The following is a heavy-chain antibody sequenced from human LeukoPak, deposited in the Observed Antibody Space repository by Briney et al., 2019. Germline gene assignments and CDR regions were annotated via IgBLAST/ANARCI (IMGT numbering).Heavy chain of an antibody. D-gene: IGHD2-2*01. J-gene: IGHJ4*02. CDR2: XAXXXNT. V-gene: IGHV1-18*01. Sequence: XAXXXNTNYHQKVQGRVTMTTDTSTSTAYMELRSLRSDDTAVYYCARDGPSYCSSTSCYSRCLDYWGQGTLVTVSS. CDR3: ARDGPSYCSSTSCYSRCLDY.